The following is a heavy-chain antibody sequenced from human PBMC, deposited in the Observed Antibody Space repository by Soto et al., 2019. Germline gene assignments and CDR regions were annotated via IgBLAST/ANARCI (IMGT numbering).Heavy chain of an antibody. J-gene: IGHJ1*01. D-gene: IGHD2-21*01. V-gene: IGHV1-46*01. CDR2: INTSGGNS. CDR1: GFIFTDWF. Sequence: HLAQSGPEVKRPGASVKISCKASGFIFTDWFMHWVRQAPGQGPEWMGIINTSGGNSIYSQKFQDRVTMTRDTSTSTLYLELISLTSADTAVYYCAKEGAIPGEVDAWGQGTLVTVSS. CDR3: AKEGAIPGEVDA.